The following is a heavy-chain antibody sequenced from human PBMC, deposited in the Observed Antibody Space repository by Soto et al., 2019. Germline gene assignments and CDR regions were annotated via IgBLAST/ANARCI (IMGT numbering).Heavy chain of an antibody. D-gene: IGHD5-12*01. CDR3: ARDGGCRDGYTVGCNWFDP. V-gene: IGHV3-33*01. Sequence: QVQLVESGAYVFHPGRSLRLSCAASGFTFSSYGMHWVRQAPGKGLEWVAVIWYDGSNKYYADSVKGRFTISRDNSKNTLYLKMNSLRAEDTAVYYCARDGGCRDGYTVGCNWFDPWGQGTLVTVSS. CDR2: IWYDGSNK. J-gene: IGHJ5*02. CDR1: GFTFSSYG.